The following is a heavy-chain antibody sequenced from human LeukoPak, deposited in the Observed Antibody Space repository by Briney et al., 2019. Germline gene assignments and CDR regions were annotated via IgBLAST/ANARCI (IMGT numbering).Heavy chain of an antibody. D-gene: IGHD1-26*01. CDR1: GFTFSDYY. Sequence: GGSLRLSCAASGFTFSDYYMSWIRQAPGKGLEWVSYISSSSSYSNYADSVKGRFTISRDNAKNSLYLQMNSLRAEDTAVYYCARIPLVGATTSLYFDYWGQGTLVTVSS. CDR3: ARIPLVGATTSLYFDY. CDR2: ISSSSSYS. J-gene: IGHJ4*02. V-gene: IGHV3-11*03.